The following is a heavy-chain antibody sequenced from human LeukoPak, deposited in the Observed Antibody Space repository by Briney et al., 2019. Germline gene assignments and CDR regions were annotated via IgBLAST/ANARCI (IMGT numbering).Heavy chain of an antibody. J-gene: IGHJ6*02. V-gene: IGHV3-30-3*01. CDR3: ARETEYSSGYQPYYGMDV. D-gene: IGHD6-19*01. Sequence: PGRSLRLSCAASGFTFSSYAMHWVRQAPGKGLERVAVISYDGSNKYYADPVKGRFTISRDNSKNTLYLQMNSLRAEDTAVYYCARETEYSSGYQPYYGMDVWGQGTTVTVSS. CDR1: GFTFSSYA. CDR2: ISYDGSNK.